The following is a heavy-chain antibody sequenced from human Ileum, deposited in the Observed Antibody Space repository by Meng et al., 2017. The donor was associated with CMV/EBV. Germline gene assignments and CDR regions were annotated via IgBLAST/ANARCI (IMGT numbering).Heavy chain of an antibody. V-gene: IGHV3-30*02. CDR3: TVPTSDLDH. D-gene: IGHD3-16*01. CDR2: IQNDESNK. J-gene: IGHJ4*02. Sequence: GELGGGLAQVGGSLRSSWSRFGFMFSKAGMHWVRQAPGKGLEWVAFIQNDESNKYYADSVKGRFTISRDNSKNTLYLQMNRLTTEDTAVYYCTVPTSDLDHWGQGTLVTVSS. CDR1: GFMFSKAG.